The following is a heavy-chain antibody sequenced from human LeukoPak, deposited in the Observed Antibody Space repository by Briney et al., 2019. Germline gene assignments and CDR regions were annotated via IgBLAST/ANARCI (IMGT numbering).Heavy chain of an antibody. D-gene: IGHD3-10*01. V-gene: IGHV4-39*01. CDR1: GASISSSSYY. CDR3: ARPLSRVGEFPYDAFDI. Sequence: SETLSLTCTVSGASISSSSYYWGWIRQPPGKGLVWIGSIYYSGSTYYNPSLKSRVTISVDTSKNQFSLKLSSVTAADTAVYYCARPLSRVGEFPYDAFDIWGQGTMVTVSS. J-gene: IGHJ3*02. CDR2: IYYSGST.